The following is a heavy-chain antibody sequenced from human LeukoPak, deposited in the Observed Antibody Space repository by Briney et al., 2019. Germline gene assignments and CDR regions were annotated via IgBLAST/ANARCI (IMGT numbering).Heavy chain of an antibody. D-gene: IGHD5-12*01. CDR3: ARHAAVYSGYDSVLLPFDP. J-gene: IGHJ5*02. V-gene: IGHV4-39*01. Sequence: GSLRLSCTASGFTFSSYGMDWVRQPPGKVLEWIGSIYYSGSTYYNPSLKSRVTISVDTSKNQFSLKLSSVTAADTAVYYCARHAAVYSGYDSVLLPFDPWGQGTLVTVSS. CDR1: GFTFSSYG. CDR2: IYYSGST.